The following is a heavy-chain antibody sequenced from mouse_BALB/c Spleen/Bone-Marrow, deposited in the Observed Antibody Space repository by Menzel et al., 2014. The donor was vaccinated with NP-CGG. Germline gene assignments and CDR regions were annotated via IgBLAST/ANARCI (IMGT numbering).Heavy chain of an antibody. CDR1: GFTFSSFG. J-gene: IGHJ4*01. CDR2: ISSGSSTI. D-gene: IGHD1-2*01. Sequence: EVQVVESGGGLVQPGGSRKLSCAASGFTFSSFGMHWVRQAPEKGLEWVAYISSGSSTICYADTVKGRFTISRDNPKNTLFLQMTSLRSEDTAMYYCVRDYGYGAMDYWGQGTSVTVSS. V-gene: IGHV5-17*02. CDR3: VRDYGYGAMDY.